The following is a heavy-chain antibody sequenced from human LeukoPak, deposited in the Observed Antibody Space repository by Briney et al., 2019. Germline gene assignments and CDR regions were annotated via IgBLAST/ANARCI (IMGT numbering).Heavy chain of an antibody. CDR2: ISYDGSNK. Sequence: GGSLRLSCVASGFTFSSYGMHWVRQAPGKGLEWVALISYDGSNKYYADSVRGRFTISRDNSKNTLYLQMNSLGAEDTAVYYCAKTRFLEWLLFDYWGQGTLVTVSS. V-gene: IGHV3-30*18. J-gene: IGHJ4*02. CDR1: GFTFSSYG. CDR3: AKTRFLEWLLFDY. D-gene: IGHD3-3*01.